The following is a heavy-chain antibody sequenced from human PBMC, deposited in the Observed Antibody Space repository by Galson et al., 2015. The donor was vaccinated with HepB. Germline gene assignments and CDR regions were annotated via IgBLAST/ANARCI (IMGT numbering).Heavy chain of an antibody. D-gene: IGHD6-19*01. V-gene: IGHV5-51*01. Sequence: QSGAEVKKPGESLKISCKASGYSFTNYWIGWVRQMPGKGLEWMGIIYPSDSDTRYNPSFRGQVTMSVDKSMSTAYLQWSSLKAPDTAMYYCARGGQWQARAQLDYWGQGTLVTVSS. CDR3: ARGGQWQARAQLDY. J-gene: IGHJ4*02. CDR1: GYSFTNYW. CDR2: IYPSDSDT.